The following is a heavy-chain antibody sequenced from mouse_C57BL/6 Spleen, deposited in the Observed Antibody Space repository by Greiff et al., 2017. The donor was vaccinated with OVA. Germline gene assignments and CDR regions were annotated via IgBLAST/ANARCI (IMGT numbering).Heavy chain of an antibody. CDR2: IYPPASAT. CDR1: GYTFPTSW. J-gene: IGHJ1*03. CDR3: ARGADYYGSRGGYFDV. Sequence: VQLQQSGAELVSPAPSVNLSCNASGYTFPTSWLAWVNQRPGPGLEWIANIYPPASATPYTHKFKDKATLPVDKSSSTAYMQLSSLTSEDSAVDYCARGADYYGSRGGYFDVWGTGTTVTVAS. V-gene: IGHV1-61*01. D-gene: IGHD1-1*01.